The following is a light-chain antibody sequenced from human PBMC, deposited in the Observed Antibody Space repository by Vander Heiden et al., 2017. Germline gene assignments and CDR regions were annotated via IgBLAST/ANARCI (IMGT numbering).Light chain of an antibody. CDR1: RSNIEAGYD. J-gene: IGLJ2*01. Sequence: QSVLTPPPSVSRAPGPRVTISCTVSRSNIEAGYDVHWYQQLPGTAPKLLIYGNSNRPSGVPDRFSGSKSGTSASLAITGLQAEDEADYYCQSYDSSLSGVVFGGGTKLTVL. CDR2: GNS. CDR3: QSYDSSLSGVV. V-gene: IGLV1-40*01.